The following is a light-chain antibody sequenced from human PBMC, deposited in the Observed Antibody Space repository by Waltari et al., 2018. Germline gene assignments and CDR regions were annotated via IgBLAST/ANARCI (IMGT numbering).Light chain of an antibody. J-gene: IGLJ1*01. CDR2: EVS. V-gene: IGLV2-14*01. Sequence: QSALTQPASVSGSPGQSITISCTGTDRDVGAYNFFSWYRQHPGKAPHLIIYEVSERPPGISDRFSGSKSDNTASLTISGLQADDEAVYYCSSYTTSNAPGVFGTGTKVTVL. CDR3: SSYTTSNAPGV. CDR1: DRDVGAYNF.